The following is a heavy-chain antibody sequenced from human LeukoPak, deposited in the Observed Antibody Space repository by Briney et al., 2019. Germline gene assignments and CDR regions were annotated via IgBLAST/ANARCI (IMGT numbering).Heavy chain of an antibody. D-gene: IGHD3-16*01. CDR1: GFTFSSYE. V-gene: IGHV3-48*03. Sequence: GGSLRLSCAASGFTFSSYEMNWVRQAPGKGLEWVSYISTSGSTIYYADSVKGRFTISRDNSRDTLYLQMNSLRAEDTAVYYCAKGYYDYVWGSYYFDYWGQGTLVTVAS. CDR3: AKGYYDYVWGSYYFDY. J-gene: IGHJ4*02. CDR2: ISTSGSTI.